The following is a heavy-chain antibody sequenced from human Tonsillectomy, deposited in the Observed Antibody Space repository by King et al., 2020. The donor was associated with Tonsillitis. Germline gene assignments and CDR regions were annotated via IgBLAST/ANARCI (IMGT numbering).Heavy chain of an antibody. J-gene: IGHJ4*02. D-gene: IGHD6-19*01. CDR3: AGTRSSAFYYDF. Sequence: VQLQESGPGLVKPSETLSLTCTVSGGSLSSHYWSWVRQSPGKGLEWIGYLYYSGSTKYNPSLKSRVTISGDTAKNQFSLKLASVTAADTAVYFCAGTRSSAFYYDFWGQGSLVTVSS. CDR2: LYYSGST. V-gene: IGHV4-59*11. CDR1: GGSLSSHY.